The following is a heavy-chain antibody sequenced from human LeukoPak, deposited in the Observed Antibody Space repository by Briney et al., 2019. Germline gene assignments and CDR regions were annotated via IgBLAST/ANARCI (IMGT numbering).Heavy chain of an antibody. CDR2: IIPILGIA. V-gene: IGHV1-69*04. CDR1: GYTFTSYG. CDR3: ARVLSGYSSGWYGY. Sequence: SVKVSCKASGYTFTSYGISWVRQAPGQGLEWMGRIIPILGIANYAQKFQGRVTITADKSTSTAYMELSSLRSEDTAVYYCARVLSGYSSGWYGYWGQGTLVTVSS. J-gene: IGHJ4*02. D-gene: IGHD6-19*01.